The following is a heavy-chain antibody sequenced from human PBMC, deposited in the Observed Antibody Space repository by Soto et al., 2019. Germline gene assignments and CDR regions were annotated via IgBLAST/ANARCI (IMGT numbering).Heavy chain of an antibody. CDR1: GYSFTSYW. Sequence: ESLTISRKGSGYSFTSYWISLVRQMPGKGLEWMGRIDPSDSYTNYSPSFQGHVTISADKSISTAYLQWSSLKASDTAMYYCARHLRGTSEYYYYYGMDVWGQGTTVTVSS. V-gene: IGHV5-10-1*01. CDR2: IDPSDSYT. D-gene: IGHD6-6*01. CDR3: ARHLRGTSEYYYYYGMDV. J-gene: IGHJ6*02.